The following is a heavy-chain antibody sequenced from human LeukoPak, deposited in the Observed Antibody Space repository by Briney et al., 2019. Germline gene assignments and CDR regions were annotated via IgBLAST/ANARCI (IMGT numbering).Heavy chain of an antibody. J-gene: IGHJ5*02. Sequence: GGSLRLSCAASGFTFSSYSMNWVRQAPGKGLEWVSSISSSSSYIYYADSVKGRFTISRDNAKNSLYLQMNSLRAEDTAVYYCAREVMVRGVIDWFDPWGQGTLVTVSS. V-gene: IGHV3-21*01. CDR1: GFTFSSYS. D-gene: IGHD3-10*01. CDR2: ISSSSSYI. CDR3: AREVMVRGVIDWFDP.